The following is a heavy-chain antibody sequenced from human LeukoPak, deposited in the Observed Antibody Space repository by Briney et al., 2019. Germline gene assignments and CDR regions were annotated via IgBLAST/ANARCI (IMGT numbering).Heavy chain of an antibody. Sequence: TGGSLRLSCAASAFTFSDYYMSWIRQAPGKGLEWVLYISSSGSTIYYADSVKGRFTISRDNAKNSLYLQMNSLRAEDTAVYYCARDPSPTYYDILTGYHRYYYYGMDVWGQGTTVTVSS. J-gene: IGHJ6*02. CDR3: ARDPSPTYYDILTGYHRYYYYGMDV. CDR1: AFTFSDYY. CDR2: ISSSGSTI. D-gene: IGHD3-9*01. V-gene: IGHV3-11*01.